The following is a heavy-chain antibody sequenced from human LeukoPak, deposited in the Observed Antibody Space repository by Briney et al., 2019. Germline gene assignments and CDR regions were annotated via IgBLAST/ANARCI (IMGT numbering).Heavy chain of an antibody. J-gene: IGHJ4*02. CDR1: GFTFSSYW. V-gene: IGHV3-74*01. CDR2: INPGGSST. CDR3: ARSNQADDY. Sequence: GGSLRPSCAASGFTFSSYWMHWVRQVPGQGLVWVSRINPGGSSTAYADSVKGRFTISRDNAKNTLYLQMDSLRAEDTAIYYCARSNQADDYWGQGTLVTVSS. D-gene: IGHD1-14*01.